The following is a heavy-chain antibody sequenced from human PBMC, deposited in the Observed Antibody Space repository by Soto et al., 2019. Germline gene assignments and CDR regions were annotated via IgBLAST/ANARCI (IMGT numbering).Heavy chain of an antibody. CDR2: INGGNGNT. Sequence: ASVKVSCKASGNTVPNYAIHWVRQAPGQRLEWMGWINGGNGNTYYSEHFQGRGTFTRDTSAGTVYMDLSILTSEDTAVYSFARDFSPGAYYQYGMDLWGQGTTVTGSS. CDR1: GNTVPNYA. V-gene: IGHV1-3*01. D-gene: IGHD2-2*01. CDR3: ARDFSPGAYYQYGMDL. J-gene: IGHJ6*02.